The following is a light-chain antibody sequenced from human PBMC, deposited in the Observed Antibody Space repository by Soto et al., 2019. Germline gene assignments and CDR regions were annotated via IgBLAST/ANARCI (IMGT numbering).Light chain of an antibody. Sequence: EIVMTQSPVTLSVSPGERATLSCRASQSVTNNLAWYQQKPGQAPRLLIYGASTRATGVPARFSGSGSGTEVTLTISSLQSEDFAGYYCQQYNNWPPWTFGQGTKVEVK. CDR1: QSVTNN. CDR2: GAS. J-gene: IGKJ1*01. V-gene: IGKV3-15*01. CDR3: QQYNNWPPWT.